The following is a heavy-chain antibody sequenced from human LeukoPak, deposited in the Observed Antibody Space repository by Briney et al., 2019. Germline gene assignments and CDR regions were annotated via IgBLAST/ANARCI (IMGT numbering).Heavy chain of an antibody. Sequence: ASETLSLTCAVYGGSFSGYYGSWIRQPPGKGLEWIGEINHSGSTNYNPSLKSRVTISVDTSKNQFSLKLSSVTAADTAVYYCARHKVYCSSTSCYDAFDIWGQGTMVTVSS. CDR3: ARHKVYCSSTSCYDAFDI. CDR2: INHSGST. V-gene: IGHV4-34*01. J-gene: IGHJ3*02. CDR1: GGSFSGYY. D-gene: IGHD2-2*01.